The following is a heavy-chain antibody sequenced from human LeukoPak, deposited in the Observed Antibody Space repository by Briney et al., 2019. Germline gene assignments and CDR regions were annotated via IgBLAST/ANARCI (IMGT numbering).Heavy chain of an antibody. CDR2: IYYSGST. CDR3: ARYSYYYYGMDV. CDR1: GGPISSGGYY. D-gene: IGHD2-15*01. Sequence: SETLSLTCTVSGGPISSGGYYWSWIRQHPGKGLEWIGYIYYSGSTYYNPSLKSRVTISVDTSKNQFSLKLSSVTAADTAVYYCARYSYYYYGMDVWGQGTTVTVSS. V-gene: IGHV4-31*03. J-gene: IGHJ6*02.